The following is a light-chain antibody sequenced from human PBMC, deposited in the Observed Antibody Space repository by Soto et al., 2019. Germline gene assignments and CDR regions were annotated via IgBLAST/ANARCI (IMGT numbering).Light chain of an antibody. CDR3: QQYGDSPQT. J-gene: IGKJ1*01. Sequence: EIVLTQSPATLSLSPGERATLSCRASQSISNNLAWYQQKPGQAPRLLFYGASNRATAIPDRFSGSGFGTDFTLTITRLEPEDFAVYYCQQYGDSPQTFGPGTKVDIK. V-gene: IGKV3-20*01. CDR2: GAS. CDR1: QSISNN.